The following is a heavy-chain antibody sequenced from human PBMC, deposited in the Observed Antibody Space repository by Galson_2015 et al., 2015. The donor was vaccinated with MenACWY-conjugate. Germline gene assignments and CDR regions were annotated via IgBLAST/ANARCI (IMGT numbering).Heavy chain of an antibody. D-gene: IGHD7-27*01. V-gene: IGHV4-59*08. CDR3: ARLPPWGSSFGYFDY. J-gene: IGHJ4*02. Sequence: SETLSLTCTVSGGSITSYYWNWIRQPPGKGLEWIGYIRDTGSLKDNPSLKSRVTMSADKSNNQFSLRLISVTAADTAVYYCARLPPWGSSFGYFDYSGQGILVAVSS. CDR1: GGSITSYY. CDR2: IRDTGSL.